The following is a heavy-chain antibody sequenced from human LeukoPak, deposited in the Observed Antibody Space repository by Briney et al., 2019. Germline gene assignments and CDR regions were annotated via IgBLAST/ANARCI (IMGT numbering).Heavy chain of an antibody. D-gene: IGHD3-22*01. V-gene: IGHV3-21*01. CDR3: ARAQSVNPMIEVDDKWFDP. J-gene: IGHJ5*02. Sequence: GGSLRLSCAASGFTFSSYSMNWVRQAPGKGLEWVSSISSSSSYIYYADSVKGRFTISRDNAKNSLYLQMNSLRAEDTAVYYCARAQSVNPMIEVDDKWFDPWGQGTLVTVSS. CDR1: GFTFSSYS. CDR2: ISSSSSYI.